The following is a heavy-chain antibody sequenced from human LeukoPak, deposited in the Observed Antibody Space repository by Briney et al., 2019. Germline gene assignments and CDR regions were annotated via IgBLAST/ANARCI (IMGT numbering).Heavy chain of an antibody. CDR2: VYHGGTT. CDR1: EYSIRTNSY. V-gene: IGHV4-38-2*01. D-gene: IGHD1-26*01. J-gene: IGHJ3*01. Sequence: KPSETLSLTCAVSEYSIRTNSYWGWIRQPPGKGLEWIGGVYHGGTTYYNPSLDSRVTISLDTSKNQFSLNLKSVTATDTAVYYCAGFRYSANYYPWGQGTMVTVSS. CDR3: AGFRYSANYYP.